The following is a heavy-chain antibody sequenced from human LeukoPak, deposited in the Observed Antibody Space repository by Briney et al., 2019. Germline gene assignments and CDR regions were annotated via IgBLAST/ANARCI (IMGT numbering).Heavy chain of an antibody. CDR3: ARGIAAAVPDY. J-gene: IGHJ4*02. CDR2: IYYSGST. CDR1: GGSISSSSYY. V-gene: IGHV4-39*01. D-gene: IGHD6-13*01. Sequence: PSETLSLTCTVSGGSISSSSYYWGWIRQPPGKGLEWIGSIYYSGSTYYNPSLKSRVTISVDTSKNQFSLKLSSVTAADTAVYYCARGIAAAVPDYWGQGTLVTVSS.